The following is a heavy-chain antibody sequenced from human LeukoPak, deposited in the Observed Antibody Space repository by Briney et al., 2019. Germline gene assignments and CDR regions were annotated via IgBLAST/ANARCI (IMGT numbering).Heavy chain of an antibody. V-gene: IGHV4-39*01. CDR1: GGSISSSSYY. Sequence: SETLSLTCTVSGGSISSSSYYWGWFRQPPGKGLEWIGNIYYSGSAYYNPSLKSRVTISVDTSKNQFSLKLSSVTAADTAMYYCARHGIVGTAGLVGFDVWGQGTMVTVSS. CDR3: ARHGIVGTAGLVGFDV. CDR2: IYYSGSA. J-gene: IGHJ3*01. D-gene: IGHD1-26*01.